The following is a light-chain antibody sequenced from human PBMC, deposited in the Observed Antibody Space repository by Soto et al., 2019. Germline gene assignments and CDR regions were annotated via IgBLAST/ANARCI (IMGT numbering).Light chain of an antibody. V-gene: IGKV3-15*01. CDR2: GAF. CDR1: QSVGNN. Sequence: MVMTQSPATLSFSAVEIGTLSFMAIQSVGNNLAWYQQKPGQAPRLLMYGAFIRAPGLPVRFRGTGSGTEFTLTISGLQSEDVALYYCQQYDKWPYTFGQGTKVDIK. J-gene: IGKJ2*01. CDR3: QQYDKWPYT.